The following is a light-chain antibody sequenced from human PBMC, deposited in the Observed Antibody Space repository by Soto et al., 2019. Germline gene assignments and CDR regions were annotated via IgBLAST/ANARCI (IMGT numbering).Light chain of an antibody. CDR2: KAS. V-gene: IGKV1-5*03. Sequence: DVQVTQSPSTLSGSLGDRVTITCRASQSISSWLAWYQQKPGKAPKLLIYKASSLESGVPSRFSGSGSGAEFTLTISSLQPDDFATYYCQQYNSYGTFGGGTRLEIK. CDR3: QQYNSYGT. J-gene: IGKJ5*01. CDR1: QSISSW.